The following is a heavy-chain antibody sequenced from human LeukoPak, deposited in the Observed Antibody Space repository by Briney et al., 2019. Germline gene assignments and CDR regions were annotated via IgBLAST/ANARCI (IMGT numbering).Heavy chain of an antibody. CDR2: MNPNSGNT. J-gene: IGHJ3*02. D-gene: IGHD6-19*01. CDR3: ARTYSSGWYGLRVTVKNAFDI. Sequence: ASVTVSCKASGYTFTIYDINWVRQAPGQGLEWMGWMNPNSGNTGYAQKFQGRVTMTRNTSISTAYMELSSLRSEDTAVYYCARTYSSGWYGLRVTVKNAFDIWGQGTMVTVSS. V-gene: IGHV1-8*01. CDR1: GYTFTIYD.